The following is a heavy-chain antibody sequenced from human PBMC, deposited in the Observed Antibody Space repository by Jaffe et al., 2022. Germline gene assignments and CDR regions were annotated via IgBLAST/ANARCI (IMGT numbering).Heavy chain of an antibody. CDR1: GGSISSSNW. V-gene: IGHV4-4*02. J-gene: IGHJ5*02. Sequence: QVQLQESGPGLVKPSGTLSLTCAVSGGSISSSNWWSWVRQPPGKGLEWIGEIYHSGSTNYNPSLKSRVTISVDKSKNQFSLKLSSVTAADTAVYYCARDRRITIFGVGETGHNWFDPWGQGTLVTVSS. CDR3: ARDRRITIFGVGETGHNWFDP. CDR2: IYHSGST. D-gene: IGHD3-3*01.